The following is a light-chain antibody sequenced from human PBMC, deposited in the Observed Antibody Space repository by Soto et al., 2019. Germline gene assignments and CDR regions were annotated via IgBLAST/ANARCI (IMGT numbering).Light chain of an antibody. CDR2: KVS. CDR3: MQGTHWPIT. Sequence: DVVMTQSPLSLPVTLGRPASISCRSNQSLVHSEGIAYFSWFQQRPGRSPRRXIYKVSNRDSGVPARFSGSGSGTDVALKISRVEAEDVGVYYCMQGTHWPITFGQGTRLEIK. J-gene: IGKJ5*01. V-gene: IGKV2-30*02. CDR1: QSLVHSEGIAY.